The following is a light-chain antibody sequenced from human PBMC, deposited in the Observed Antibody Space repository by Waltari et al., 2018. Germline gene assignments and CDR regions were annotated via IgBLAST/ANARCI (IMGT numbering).Light chain of an antibody. CDR3: HTWDSSIAGV. CDR1: KLGRKY. V-gene: IGLV3-1*01. CDR2: QTN. Sequence: SYDLTQPPSVSVSPGQTASIPCSGAKLGRKYVCWYQQKAGQSPVLVMFQTNNRPSGIPERFSGSSSGNTVTLTISGAQAMDEADYYCHTWDSSIAGVFGGGTKLTVL. J-gene: IGLJ2*01.